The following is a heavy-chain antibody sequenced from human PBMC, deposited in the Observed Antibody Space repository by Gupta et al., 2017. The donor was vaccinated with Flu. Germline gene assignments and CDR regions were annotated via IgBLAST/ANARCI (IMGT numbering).Heavy chain of an antibody. D-gene: IGHD3-22*01. V-gene: IGHV3-9*01. J-gene: IGHJ4*02. CDR2: ISWNSGNI. CDR3: AKAYYYDTGSFDY. Sequence: RQAPGKGLEWVSGISWNSGNIGYADSVKGRFTISRDNAKNSLYLQMNSLRAEDTALYYCAKAYYYDTGSFDYWGQGALVTVSS.